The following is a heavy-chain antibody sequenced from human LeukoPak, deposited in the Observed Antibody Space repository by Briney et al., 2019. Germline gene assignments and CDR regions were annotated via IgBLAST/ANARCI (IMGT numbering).Heavy chain of an antibody. J-gene: IGHJ5*02. D-gene: IGHD1-7*01. V-gene: IGHV3-53*01. CDR3: ARDRWNYEGWFDP. CDR2: IYSGGST. CDR1: GFTVSSNY. Sequence: GGSLRLSCAASGFTVSSNYMSWVRQAPGKGLEWVSVIYSGGSTYYADSVKGRFTISRDNSKNTLYLQMSSLRAEDTAVYYCARDRWNYEGWFDPWGQGTLVTVSS.